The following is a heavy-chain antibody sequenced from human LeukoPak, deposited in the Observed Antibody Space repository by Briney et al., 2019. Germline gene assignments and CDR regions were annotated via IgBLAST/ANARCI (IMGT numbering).Heavy chain of an antibody. CDR2: IYYSGST. CDR3: ARLDKYINWFDP. V-gene: IGHV4-39*01. D-gene: IGHD6-6*01. CDR1: GGSISSSSYY. J-gene: IGHJ5*02. Sequence: KTSETLSLTCTVSGGSISSSSYYWGWIRQPPGKGLEWIGSIYYSGSTYYNPSLKSRVTISVDTSKNQFSLKLSSVTAADTAVYYCARLDKYINWFDPWGQGTLVTVSS.